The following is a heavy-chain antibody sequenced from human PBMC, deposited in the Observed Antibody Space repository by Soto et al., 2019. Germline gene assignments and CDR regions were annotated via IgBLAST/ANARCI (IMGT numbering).Heavy chain of an antibody. D-gene: IGHD2-21*01. V-gene: IGHV3-11*05. CDR1: GFTFSDYY. Sequence: QVQLVESGGDFVKPGGSLRLSCAASGFTFSDYYMSWVRQAPGKGLEWVSYISSSSNYKNYADSVKGRFTISRDNAKNSLYLQINGLRAEDTAVYYCARSVDYYQYGMDVWGQGTTVTVSS. CDR2: ISSSSNYK. CDR3: ARSVDYYQYGMDV. J-gene: IGHJ6*02.